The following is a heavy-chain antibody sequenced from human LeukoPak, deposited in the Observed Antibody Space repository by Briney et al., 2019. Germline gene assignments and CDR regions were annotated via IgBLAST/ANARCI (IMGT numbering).Heavy chain of an antibody. CDR2: INHDGGDK. Sequence: GGSLRLSCVASGFTFSSLAMGWVRQAPGKGLEWVANINHDGGDKNYVDSVKGRFTISRDNAKSSLYLQMSSLRVEDTAVYYCAITGGPTVTAFDLWGQGILVTVSS. CDR1: GFTFSSLA. CDR3: AITGGPTVTAFDL. V-gene: IGHV3-7*01. J-gene: IGHJ4*02. D-gene: IGHD4-17*01.